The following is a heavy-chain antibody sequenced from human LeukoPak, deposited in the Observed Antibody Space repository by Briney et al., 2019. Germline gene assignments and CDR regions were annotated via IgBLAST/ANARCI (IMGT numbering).Heavy chain of an antibody. CDR1: GGTFSSYA. CDR3: ARDREATYDSSGYYDY. Sequence: SVKVSCKASGGTFSSYAISWVRQAPGQGLEWMRGIIPIFGTANYAQKFQGRVTITTDESTSTAYMGLSSLRSEDTAVYYCARDREATYDSSGYYDYWGQGTLVTVSS. CDR2: IIPIFGTA. V-gene: IGHV1-69*05. J-gene: IGHJ4*02. D-gene: IGHD3-22*01.